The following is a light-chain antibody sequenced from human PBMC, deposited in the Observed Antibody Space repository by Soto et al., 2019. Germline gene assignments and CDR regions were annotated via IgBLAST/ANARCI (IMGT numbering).Light chain of an antibody. Sequence: QSALTQPASVSGSLGQSIAISCTGTSGDVGTYDYVSWYQQHPGKAPKLMIVDVSSRPAGISDRFSGSKAGNTASLTISGLQAQDEADYYCNPYSTNIVAFGGGTKLTVL. CDR1: SGDVGTYDY. V-gene: IGLV2-14*03. CDR3: NPYSTNIVA. CDR2: DVS. J-gene: IGLJ2*01.